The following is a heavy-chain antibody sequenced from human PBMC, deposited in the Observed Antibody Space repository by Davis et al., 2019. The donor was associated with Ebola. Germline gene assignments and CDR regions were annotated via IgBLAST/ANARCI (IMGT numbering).Heavy chain of an antibody. J-gene: IGHJ3*02. CDR2: ISAYNGNT. CDR3: ARTSIVGTTTTAFDI. D-gene: IGHD1-26*01. Sequence: ASVKVSCKASGYTFRNSAISWVRQAPGQGLEWMGWISAYNGNTNYAQILQGRVTMTTDTSTGTAYMELRSLRSDDTAVYFCARTSIVGTTTTAFDIWGQGTMVTVSS. CDR1: GYTFRNSA. V-gene: IGHV1-18*01.